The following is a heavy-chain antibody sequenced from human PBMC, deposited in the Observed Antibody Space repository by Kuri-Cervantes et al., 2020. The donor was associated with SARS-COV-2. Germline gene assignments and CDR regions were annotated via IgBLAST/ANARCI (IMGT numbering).Heavy chain of an antibody. D-gene: IGHD2-8*01. V-gene: IGHV3-15*06. CDR1: GFTFSNAW. CDR3: SRAGPGVSWDF. J-gene: IGHJ4*02. Sequence: GESLKISCAASGFTFSNAWMSWVRQAPGKGLEWVGRIKNKDQGYTTYYAASVKGRFTISRDDSKDSLYLQLNSLKSEDTALYYCSRAGPGVSWDFWGQGTLVTVSS. CDR2: IKNKDQGYTT.